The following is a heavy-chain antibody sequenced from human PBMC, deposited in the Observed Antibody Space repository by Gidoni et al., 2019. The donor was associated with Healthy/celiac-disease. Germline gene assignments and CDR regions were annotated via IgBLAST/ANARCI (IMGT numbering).Heavy chain of an antibody. D-gene: IGHD2-15*01. Sequence: SPASAFTFPRYWLHWVRQAPGKGLVWVSRINSDGSSTSYADSVKGRFTISRDNAKNTLYLQMNSLRAEDTAVYYCARGRYCSGGSCYSGDAFDIWGQGTMVTVSS. CDR1: AFTFPRYW. CDR3: ARGRYCSGGSCYSGDAFDI. J-gene: IGHJ3*02. CDR2: INSDGSST. V-gene: IGHV3-74*01.